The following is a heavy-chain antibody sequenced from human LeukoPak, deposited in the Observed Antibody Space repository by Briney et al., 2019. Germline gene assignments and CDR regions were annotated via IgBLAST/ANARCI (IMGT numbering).Heavy chain of an antibody. CDR3: ATRRSGSYSDY. V-gene: IGHV4-34*01. J-gene: IGHJ4*02. CDR1: GGSFSGYY. D-gene: IGHD1-26*01. Sequence: SETLSLTCAVYGGSFSGYYWSWIRQPPGKGLEWIGEINHSGSTNYNPSLKSRVIISVDTSKNQFSLKLNSVTAADTAVYYCATRRSGSYSDYWGQGTLVTVSS. CDR2: INHSGST.